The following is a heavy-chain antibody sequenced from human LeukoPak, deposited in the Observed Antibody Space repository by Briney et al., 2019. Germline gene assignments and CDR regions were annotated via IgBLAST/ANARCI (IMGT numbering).Heavy chain of an antibody. CDR2: INPNSGGT. CDR3: ARDNTPYDTGAFDI. CDR1: GYTFTGYY. J-gene: IGHJ3*02. V-gene: IGHV1-2*02. D-gene: IGHD3-22*01. Sequence: APVKVSCKASGYTFTGYYMHWVRQAPGQGLEWMGWINPNSGGTNYAQKFQGRVTMTRDTSISTAYMELSRLRSDDTAVYYCARDNTPYDTGAFDIWGQGTMVTVSS.